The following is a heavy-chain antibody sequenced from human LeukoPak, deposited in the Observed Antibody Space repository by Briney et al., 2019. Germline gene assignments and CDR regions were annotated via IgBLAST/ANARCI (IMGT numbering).Heavy chain of an antibody. D-gene: IGHD2-21*01. V-gene: IGHV1-46*01. CDR2: INPSNGRT. CDR1: GYTFTSYY. J-gene: IGHJ4*02. CDR3: ARDGDFDY. Sequence: ASVKVSCKASGYTFTSYYIHWVRQAPGRRLEWMGIINPSNGRTSYAQEFQGRVTMTRDTSTSTVYMELSSLRSEDTAVYYCARDGDFDYWGQGTLVTVSS.